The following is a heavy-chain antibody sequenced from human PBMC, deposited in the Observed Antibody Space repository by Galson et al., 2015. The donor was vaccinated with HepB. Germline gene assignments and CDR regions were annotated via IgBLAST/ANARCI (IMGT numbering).Heavy chain of an antibody. D-gene: IGHD2-2*01. Sequence: SVKVSCKVSGYTLTELSMHWVRQAPGKGLEWMGGFDPEDGETIYAQKFQGRVTMTEDTSTDTAYMELSSLRSEDTAVYYCATDLGKYPGAFDIWGQGTMVTVSS. J-gene: IGHJ3*02. V-gene: IGHV1-24*01. CDR2: FDPEDGET. CDR3: ATDLGKYPGAFDI. CDR1: GYTLTELS.